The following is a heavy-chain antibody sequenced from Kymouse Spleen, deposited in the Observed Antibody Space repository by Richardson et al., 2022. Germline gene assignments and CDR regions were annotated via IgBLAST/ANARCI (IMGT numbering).Heavy chain of an antibody. D-gene: IGHD3-16*02,IGHD7-27*02. J-gene: IGHJ2*01. Sequence: QVQLVESGGGVVQPGRSLRLSCAASGFTFSSYGMHWVRQAPGKGLEWVAVIWYDGSNKYYADSVKGRFTISRDNSKNTLYLQMNSLRAEDTAVYYCARELGVWYFDLWGRGTLVTVSS. CDR2: IWYDGSNK. CDR1: GFTFSSYG. CDR3: ARELGVWYFDL. V-gene: IGHV3-33*01.